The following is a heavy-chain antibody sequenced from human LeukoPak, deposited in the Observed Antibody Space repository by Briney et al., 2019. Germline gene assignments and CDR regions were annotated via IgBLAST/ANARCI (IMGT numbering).Heavy chain of an antibody. V-gene: IGHV1-2*02. CDR3: ARDLDVGYDILTGYYIY. J-gene: IGHJ4*02. Sequence: ASVKVSCKASGYTFTGYYMHWVRQAPGQGLEWMGWINPNSGGTNYAQKFQGRVTMTRDTSISTAYMELRSLRSDDTAVYYCARDLDVGYDILTGYYIYWGQGTLVTVSS. D-gene: IGHD3-9*01. CDR1: GYTFTGYY. CDR2: INPNSGGT.